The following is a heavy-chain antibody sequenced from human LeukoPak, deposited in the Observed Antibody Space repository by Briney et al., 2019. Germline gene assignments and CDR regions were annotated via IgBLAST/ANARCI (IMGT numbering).Heavy chain of an antibody. CDR2: IRGSGDST. Sequence: GGSLRLSCAASGFTFSSHPVSWVRLAPGKGLEWVSSIRGSGDSTYYADSVKGRFTISRDNTKNTLYLQMNSLRGDDTAVYYCANLPGIAAECWGQGTLVTVSS. V-gene: IGHV3-23*01. CDR1: GFTFSSHP. D-gene: IGHD6-13*01. J-gene: IGHJ4*02. CDR3: ANLPGIAAEC.